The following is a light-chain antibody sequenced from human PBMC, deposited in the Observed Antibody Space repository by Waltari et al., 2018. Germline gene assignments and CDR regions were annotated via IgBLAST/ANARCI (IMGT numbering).Light chain of an antibody. CDR1: QSISSY. CDR2: DAS. Sequence: ELVLTQSPATLSLSPGESATLSCRASQSISSYLAWYQQKPGQAPRLLIYDASNRANGIPARVSGSGSGTDFTLTISSLEPEDFAVYYCQQRSNWPPYTFGQGTKLEIK. J-gene: IGKJ2*01. V-gene: IGKV3-11*01. CDR3: QQRSNWPPYT.